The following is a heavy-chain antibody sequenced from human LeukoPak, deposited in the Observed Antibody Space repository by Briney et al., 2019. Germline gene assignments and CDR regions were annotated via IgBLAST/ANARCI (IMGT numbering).Heavy chain of an antibody. Sequence: PGGSLRLSCAASGFTFSDYYMTWIHRAPGKGLEWLADISSSGHTINYPDSVKDRFTISRDNAKKSLYLHMNSLRADDTAVYYCARVSYGLNYFYYYYMDVWGQGTTVTISS. CDR2: ISSSGHTI. D-gene: IGHD4-17*01. CDR1: GFTFSDYY. V-gene: IGHV3-11*01. CDR3: ARVSYGLNYFYYYYMDV. J-gene: IGHJ6*02.